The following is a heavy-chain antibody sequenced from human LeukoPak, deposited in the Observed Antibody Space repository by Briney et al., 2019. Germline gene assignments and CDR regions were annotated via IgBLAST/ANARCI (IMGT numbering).Heavy chain of an antibody. CDR3: ARKGIIVGATSLDY. CDR2: INHSGST. CDR1: GGSFSGYY. Sequence: PSETLSLTCAVYGGSFSGYYWSWIRQPPGKGLEWIGEINHSGSTNYNPSLKSRVTISVDTSKNQFSLRLSSVTAADTAVYYCARKGIIVGATSLDYWGQGTLVTVSS. V-gene: IGHV4-34*01. D-gene: IGHD1-26*01. J-gene: IGHJ4*02.